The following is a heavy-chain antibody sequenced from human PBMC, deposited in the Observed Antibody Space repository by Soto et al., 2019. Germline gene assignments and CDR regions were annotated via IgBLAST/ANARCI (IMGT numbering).Heavy chain of an antibody. Sequence: SETLSLTCTVSGGSISSYYWSWIRQPPGKGLEWNGYIYYIGSTNYNPSLKSRVTISVDTSKNQFSLKLSSVTAADTAVYYCARGHDYGNAFDIWGQGTMVTVSS. CDR2: IYYIGST. D-gene: IGHD4-17*01. V-gene: IGHV4-59*01. J-gene: IGHJ3*02. CDR1: GGSISSYY. CDR3: ARGHDYGNAFDI.